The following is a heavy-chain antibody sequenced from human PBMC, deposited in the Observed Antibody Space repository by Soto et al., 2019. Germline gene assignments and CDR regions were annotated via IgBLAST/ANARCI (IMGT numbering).Heavy chain of an antibody. CDR3: ASLPSYYYDSSGYYGDAFDI. D-gene: IGHD3-22*01. Sequence: GGSLRLSCAASGFTFSSYAMHWVRQAPGKGLEWVAVISYDGSNKYYADSVKGRFTISRDNSKNTLYLQMNSLRAEDTAVYYCASLPSYYYDSSGYYGDAFDIWRQGTMVTVSS. CDR2: ISYDGSNK. V-gene: IGHV3-30-3*01. J-gene: IGHJ3*02. CDR1: GFTFSSYA.